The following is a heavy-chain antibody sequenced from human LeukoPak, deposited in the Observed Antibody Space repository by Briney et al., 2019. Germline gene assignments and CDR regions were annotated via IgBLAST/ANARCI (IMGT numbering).Heavy chain of an antibody. CDR1: GYTFTGYY. J-gene: IGHJ4*02. Sequence: ASVKVSCKASGYTFTGYYMHWVRQAPGQGLEWMGWINPNSGGTNYAQKFQGRVTMTRDTSISTAYMELSRLRSDDTAVYYCARGVLYYSLGPPYRKPHFDCWGQGTLVTVSS. CDR2: INPNSGGT. V-gene: IGHV1-2*02. D-gene: IGHD3-10*01. CDR3: ARGVLYYSLGPPYRKPHFDC.